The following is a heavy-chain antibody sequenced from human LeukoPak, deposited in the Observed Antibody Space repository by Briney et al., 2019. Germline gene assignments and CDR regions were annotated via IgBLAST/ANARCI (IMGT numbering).Heavy chain of an antibody. CDR1: GFTFNDYA. Sequence: GASLRLSCAVAGFTFNDYAMNWVRLAPGKGLEWVSFISGGGRSTYYADSVKGRFTISRDNSRNSLYLQMNSLRLGDTALYYCATDCSGNRCYSLWGPGTLVTVSS. CDR3: ATDCSGNRCYSL. J-gene: IGHJ4*02. V-gene: IGHV3-43*02. CDR2: ISGGGRST. D-gene: IGHD2-15*01.